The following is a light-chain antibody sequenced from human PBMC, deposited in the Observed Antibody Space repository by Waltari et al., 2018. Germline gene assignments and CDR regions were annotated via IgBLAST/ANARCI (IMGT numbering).Light chain of an antibody. J-gene: IGLJ2*01. CDR1: NIGSKS. V-gene: IGLV3-21*01. Sequence: SFVLTQPPSVSVAPGETARIACGGDNIGSKSVHWYQQRPGQAPVLVIYFDSDRPSGMPERLSGSNCGNTATLTISRVEAGDEADYWCQVWEGSRDHVVFGGGTRLTVL. CDR3: QVWEGSRDHVV. CDR2: FDS.